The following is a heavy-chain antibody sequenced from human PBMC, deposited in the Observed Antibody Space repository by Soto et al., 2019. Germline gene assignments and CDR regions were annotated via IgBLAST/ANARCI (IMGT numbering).Heavy chain of an antibody. Sequence: PGESLKISCQDFGYSFTNYWIAWVRQMPGKGLEWMGIIYPGDSNTIYSPSFQGQVTISADKSISTAYLQWSRLKASDTAMYYRARLGSDTLDSWGQGTLVTVSS. CDR2: IYPGDSNT. V-gene: IGHV5-51*01. D-gene: IGHD2-21*02. CDR3: ARLGSDTLDS. J-gene: IGHJ4*02. CDR1: GYSFTNYW.